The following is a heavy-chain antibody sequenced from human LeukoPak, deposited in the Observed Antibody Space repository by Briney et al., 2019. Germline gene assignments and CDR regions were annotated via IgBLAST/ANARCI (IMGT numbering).Heavy chain of an antibody. D-gene: IGHD6-13*01. V-gene: IGHV4-59*01. Sequence: PSETLSLTCTVSGGSISSYYWSWIRHPPGKGLEWVGYIYYSGSTNYNPSLKSRVTISVDTSKNQFSLKLNSVTAADTAVYYCARALPRIAAAGTDWFDPWGQGTLVTVSS. CDR3: ARALPRIAAAGTDWFDP. J-gene: IGHJ5*02. CDR2: IYYSGST. CDR1: GGSISSYY.